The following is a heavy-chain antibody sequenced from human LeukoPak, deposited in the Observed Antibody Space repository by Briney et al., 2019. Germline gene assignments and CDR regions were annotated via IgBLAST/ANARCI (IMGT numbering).Heavy chain of an antibody. Sequence: GGSLRLSCAASGFTFSSYSMNWVRQAPGKGLEWVSSISSSSSYIYYADSVKGRFTISRDNSKNTLYLQMNSLRAEDTAVYYCAKDGGTDYDQGDYFDYWGQGTLVTVSS. CDR1: GFTFSSYS. V-gene: IGHV3-21*01. CDR3: AKDGGTDYDQGDYFDY. CDR2: ISSSSSYI. D-gene: IGHD3-16*01. J-gene: IGHJ4*02.